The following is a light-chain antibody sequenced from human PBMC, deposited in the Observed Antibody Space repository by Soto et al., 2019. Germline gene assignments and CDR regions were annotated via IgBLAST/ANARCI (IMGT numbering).Light chain of an antibody. CDR2: GAS. J-gene: IGKJ1*01. CDR3: QQYGSSRWT. V-gene: IGKV3-20*01. CDR1: QSVSSNY. Sequence: ENVLTQAPGTLSLSPGERATLSCRASQSVSSNYLAWYQQKPGQAPRLLVYGASSRATGIPDRFSGSGSGPYFTLTISRLEPEDFAVYYCQQYGSSRWTFGQGTKLDIK.